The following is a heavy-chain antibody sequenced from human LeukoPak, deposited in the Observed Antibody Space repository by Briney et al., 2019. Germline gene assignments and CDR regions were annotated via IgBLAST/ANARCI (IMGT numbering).Heavy chain of an antibody. V-gene: IGHV3-30*02. D-gene: IGHD4-17*01. Sequence: GGSLRLSCAASGFTFSSYGIHWVRQAPGKGLEWVAFIRYDGSNKYYADSVRGRFTISRDNSKNTLYLQMNSLRAEDTAVYYCASMTTVIGRLDYWGQGTLVTVSS. CDR3: ASMTTVIGRLDY. CDR2: IRYDGSNK. J-gene: IGHJ4*02. CDR1: GFTFSSYG.